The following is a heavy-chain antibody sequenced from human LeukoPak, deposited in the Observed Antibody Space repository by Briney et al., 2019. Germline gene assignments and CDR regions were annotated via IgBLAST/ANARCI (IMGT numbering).Heavy chain of an antibody. CDR2: IRYDGSNK. J-gene: IGHJ6*03. D-gene: IGHD3-3*01. CDR1: GFTFSSYA. Sequence: PGGSLRLSCAASGFTFSSYAMSWVRQAPGKGLEWVAFIRYDGSNKYYADSVKGRFTISRDNSKNTLYLQMNSLRAEDTAVYYCAKDNDDFWSGSTYYMDVWGKGTTVTVSS. V-gene: IGHV3-30*02. CDR3: AKDNDDFWSGSTYYMDV.